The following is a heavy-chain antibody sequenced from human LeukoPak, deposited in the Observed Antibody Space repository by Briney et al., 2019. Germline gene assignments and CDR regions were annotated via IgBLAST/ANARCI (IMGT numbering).Heavy chain of an antibody. CDR2: ISSSGSTI. CDR1: GFTFSDYY. Sequence: GGSLRLSCAASGFTFSDYYMSWIRQAPGKGLEWVSYISSSGSTIYYADSVKGRFTISRDNAKNSLYLQMNSLRAEDTAVYYCAKRLPSAVATILDYWGQGTLVTVSS. V-gene: IGHV3-11*01. CDR3: AKRLPSAVATILDY. D-gene: IGHD5-12*01. J-gene: IGHJ4*02.